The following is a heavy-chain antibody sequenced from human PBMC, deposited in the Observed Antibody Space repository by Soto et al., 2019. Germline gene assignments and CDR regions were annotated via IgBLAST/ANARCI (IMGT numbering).Heavy chain of an antibody. CDR2: IYWDDDK. D-gene: IGHD6-19*01. V-gene: IGHV2-5*02. Sequence: SGPKLVNPTQTLTLTCTFSGFSLSTREVGVGWIRQPPGKALQWLALIYWDDDKRYSPSLKSRLTITKDTSKNQVVLTMTNMDPVDTATYYCAHAPGIAVTTNWFDPWGQGILVTVSS. J-gene: IGHJ5*02. CDR3: AHAPGIAVTTNWFDP. CDR1: GFSLSTREVG.